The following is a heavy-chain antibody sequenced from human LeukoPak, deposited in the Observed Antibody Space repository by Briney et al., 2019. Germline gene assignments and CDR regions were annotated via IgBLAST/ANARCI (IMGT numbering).Heavy chain of an antibody. J-gene: IGHJ6*03. CDR3: ARYSMELDYYYYYYMDV. D-gene: IGHD4/OR15-4a*01. V-gene: IGHV4-59*01. CDR1: GGSISSYY. CDR2: IYYSGST. Sequence: PSETLSLTCTVSGGSISSYYWSWIRQPPGKGLEWIRHIYYSGSTNYNPSLKSRFTISVDTSKNQFSLKLSSVTAADTAVYYCARYSMELDYYYYYYMDVWGKGITVTVSS.